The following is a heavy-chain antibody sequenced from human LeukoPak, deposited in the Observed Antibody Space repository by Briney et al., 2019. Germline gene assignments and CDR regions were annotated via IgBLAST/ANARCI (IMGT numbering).Heavy chain of an antibody. CDR2: INHSGST. V-gene: IGHV4-34*01. CDR3: AGARRFLDSND. CDR1: GGSFSGYY. J-gene: IGHJ4*02. D-gene: IGHD3-3*01. Sequence: SETLSLTCAVYGGSFSGYYWSWIRQPPGKGLEWIGEINHSGSTSYNPSLKSRVTISVDTSKNQFSLKLSSVTAADTAVYYCAGARRFLDSNDWGQGTLVTVSS.